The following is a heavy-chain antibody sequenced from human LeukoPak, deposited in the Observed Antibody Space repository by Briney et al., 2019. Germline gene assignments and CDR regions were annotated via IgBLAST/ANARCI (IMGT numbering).Heavy chain of an antibody. Sequence: GGSLRLSCAASGFRFSSYAMHWVRHAPGKGLEWVAVMLYDGSTKYYVDSVKGRFTISRDDSKNTLYLQMNSLRAEDTAVYYCVRGDSHKSDWYNNWGQGTLVTVSS. V-gene: IGHV3-30-3*01. CDR3: VRGDSHKSDWYNN. D-gene: IGHD6-19*01. CDR2: MLYDGSTK. CDR1: GFRFSSYA. J-gene: IGHJ4*02.